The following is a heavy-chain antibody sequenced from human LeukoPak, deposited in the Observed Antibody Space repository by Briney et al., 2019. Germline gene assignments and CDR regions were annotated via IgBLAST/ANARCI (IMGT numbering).Heavy chain of an antibody. J-gene: IGHJ6*02. CDR2: FIPIFGIA. D-gene: IGHD6-19*01. V-gene: IGHV1-69*04. Sequence: SSVKLSCKAAGGTFSSYAISWVRRAPGQGREGLGRFIPIFGIANYAPKFQGRVTITADKSTSTAYMELSSLRSEDTAVYYCARGIAVAEGMDVWGQGTTVTVSS. CDR1: GGTFSSYA. CDR3: ARGIAVAEGMDV.